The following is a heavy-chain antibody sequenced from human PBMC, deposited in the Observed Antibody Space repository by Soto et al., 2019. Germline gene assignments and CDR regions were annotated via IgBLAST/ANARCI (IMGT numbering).Heavy chain of an antibody. CDR3: ARDLSSGWFDH. D-gene: IGHD6-19*01. CDR1: GYIFNNYA. J-gene: IGHJ5*02. CDR2: MNVYNGHT. Sequence: QVQLVQSGAEVKKPGASVKVSCKASGYIFNNYAISWVRQAPGQGLEWMGWMNVYNGHTKYAQKVQGRLTMTTDTSTSTAYMGLRNLRSDDTAVYYCARDLSSGWFDHWGQGTLVTVSS. V-gene: IGHV1-18*01.